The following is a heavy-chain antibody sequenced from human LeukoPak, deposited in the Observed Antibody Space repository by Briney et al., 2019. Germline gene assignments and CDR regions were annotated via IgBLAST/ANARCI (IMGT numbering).Heavy chain of an antibody. D-gene: IGHD3-10*02. Sequence: GGSLRLSCAASGFTFSSYEMNWVRQAPGQGLEWVSYISSSGSTIYYADSVKGRFTISRDKAKNSMYLQMNSLRTEDTAVYYCAELGITMIGGVCGKGTTVTISS. V-gene: IGHV3-48*03. CDR2: ISSSGSTI. CDR3: AELGITMIGGV. CDR1: GFTFSSYE. J-gene: IGHJ6*04.